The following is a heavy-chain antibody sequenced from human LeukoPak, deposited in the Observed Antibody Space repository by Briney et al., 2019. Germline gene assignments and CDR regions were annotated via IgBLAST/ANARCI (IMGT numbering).Heavy chain of an antibody. CDR2: IRSSGSII. Sequence: PGGSLRLSCAASGFTFSSYEMNWVRQAPGKGLEWVSYIRSSGSIIFYADSVKGRFTISRDNAKNSLYLQMNSLRAEDTAVYYCARASDPWLQLTWGQGTLVTVSS. CDR1: GFTFSSYE. V-gene: IGHV3-48*03. D-gene: IGHD5-24*01. J-gene: IGHJ5*02. CDR3: ARASDPWLQLT.